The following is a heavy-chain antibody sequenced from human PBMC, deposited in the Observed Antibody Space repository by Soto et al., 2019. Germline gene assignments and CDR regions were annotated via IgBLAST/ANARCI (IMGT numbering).Heavy chain of an antibody. J-gene: IGHJ6*02. D-gene: IGHD4-17*01. CDR3: ARDKSYALAV. Sequence: EVQLVESGGGFVQPGGSLRLSCAASGFDFSNYWMHWVRQVPGKGLVWVSHMNSDGSRTTYADSVKGRFSISRDNARTTVYLQLDSLRVEDTAVYYCARDKSYALAVWGQGTTVTVSS. CDR2: MNSDGSRT. V-gene: IGHV3-74*03. CDR1: GFDFSNYW.